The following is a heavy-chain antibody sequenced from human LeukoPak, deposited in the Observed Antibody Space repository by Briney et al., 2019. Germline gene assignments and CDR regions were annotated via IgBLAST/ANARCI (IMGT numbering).Heavy chain of an antibody. CDR1: GFTFSSYS. J-gene: IGHJ6*02. CDR3: ARSDGYSGYDPPDGMDV. CDR2: ISSSSSYI. D-gene: IGHD5-12*01. V-gene: IGHV3-21*01. Sequence: GGSLRLSCAASGFTFSSYSMNWVRQAPGKGLEWVSSISSSSSYIYYADSVKGRFTISRENAKNSLYLQMNSLRAGDTAVYYCARSDGYSGYDPPDGMDVWGQGTTVTVSS.